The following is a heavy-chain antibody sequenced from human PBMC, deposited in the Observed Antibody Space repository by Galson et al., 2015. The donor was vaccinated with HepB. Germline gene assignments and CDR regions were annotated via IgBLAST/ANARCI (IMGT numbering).Heavy chain of an antibody. V-gene: IGHV3-7*03. CDR3: ARDSGCCSGSYH. J-gene: IGHJ4*02. D-gene: IGHD2-15*01. CDR2: INKDGSEK. Sequence: SLRLSCAASAFTFGDDWMSWVRQAPGKGLEWVAHINKDGSEKKYVDSVKGRFTVSRDNDKKSLLLQMNSLRAEDTAMYYCARDSGCCSGSYHWGQGTSVTVSS. CDR1: AFTFGDDW.